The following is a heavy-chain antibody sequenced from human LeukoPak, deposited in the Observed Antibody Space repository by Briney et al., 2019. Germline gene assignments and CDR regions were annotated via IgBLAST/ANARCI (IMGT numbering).Heavy chain of an antibody. V-gene: IGHV1-58*01. Sequence: SVKVSCKASGFTFTSSAVQWVRQARGQRLEWIGWIVVGSGNTNYAQKFQERVTITRDMSTSTAHMELSSLRSEDTAVYYCAADRVRDVVVPMYWFDPWGQGTLVTVSS. CDR1: GFTFTSSA. J-gene: IGHJ5*02. D-gene: IGHD2-2*01. CDR3: AADRVRDVVVPMYWFDP. CDR2: IVVGSGNT.